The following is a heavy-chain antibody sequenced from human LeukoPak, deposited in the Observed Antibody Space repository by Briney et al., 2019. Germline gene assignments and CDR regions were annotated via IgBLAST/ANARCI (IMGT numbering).Heavy chain of an antibody. CDR1: GGSISSYY. D-gene: IGHD6-13*01. CDR2: IYYSGST. J-gene: IGHJ4*02. Sequence: SETLSLTCTVAGGSISSYYWSWIRQPPGKGLEWIGYIYYSGSTNYNPSLKSRVTIPVDTSKNQFSLKLSSVTAADTAVYYCARVIIAAAGHFHYWVQGTLVTVSS. V-gene: IGHV4-59*01. CDR3: ARVIIAAAGHFHY.